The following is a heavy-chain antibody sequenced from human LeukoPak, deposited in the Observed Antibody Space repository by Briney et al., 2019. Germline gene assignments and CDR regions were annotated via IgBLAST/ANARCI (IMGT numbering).Heavy chain of an antibody. CDR1: GFTFSSYA. D-gene: IGHD7-27*01. Sequence: GGSLRLSCAASGFTFSSYAMSWVRQAPGKGLEWVSAISGSGDSTYYGDSVKGRFTISRDNSKNTLYLQMNSLRAEDTAVYYCAKDGGLWVSAHWGDSWGRGTLVTVSS. CDR2: ISGSGDST. CDR3: AKDGGLWVSAHWGDS. J-gene: IGHJ4*02. V-gene: IGHV3-23*01.